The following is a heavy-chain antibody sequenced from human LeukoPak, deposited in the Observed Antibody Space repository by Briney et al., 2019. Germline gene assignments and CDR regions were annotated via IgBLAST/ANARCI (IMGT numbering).Heavy chain of an antibody. CDR3: AREGAHDAFDI. Sequence: SETLSLTCTVSGGSISSYYWSWIRQPPGKGLEWIGYIYYSGSTNYNPSLKSRATISVDTSKNQFSLKLSSVTAADTAVYYCAREGAHDAFDIWGQGTMVTVSS. V-gene: IGHV4-59*01. J-gene: IGHJ3*02. CDR2: IYYSGST. CDR1: GGSISSYY. D-gene: IGHD4/OR15-4a*01.